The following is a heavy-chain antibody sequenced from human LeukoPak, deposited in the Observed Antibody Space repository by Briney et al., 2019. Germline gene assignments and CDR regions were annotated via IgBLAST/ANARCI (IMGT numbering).Heavy chain of an antibody. CDR1: GFTFSSYA. D-gene: IGHD4-17*01. J-gene: IGHJ4*02. Sequence: GGSLRLSCAASGFTFSSYAMSWVRQAPGKGLEWVSAISGSGSSTYYADSVKGRFTISRDNSKNTLYLQMNSLRAEDTAVFYCAKGTVTTVTHLDYWGQGTLVTVSS. V-gene: IGHV3-23*01. CDR3: AKGTVTTVTHLDY. CDR2: ISGSGSST.